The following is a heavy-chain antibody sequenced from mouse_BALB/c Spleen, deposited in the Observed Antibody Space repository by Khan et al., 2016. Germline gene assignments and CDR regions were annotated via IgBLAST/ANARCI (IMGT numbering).Heavy chain of an antibody. D-gene: IGHD1-1*01. CDR3: ARGGSSYSSSAY. V-gene: IGHV1-87*01. CDR2: IYPRDGDT. Sequence: QIQLVQSGAELARPGASVKLSCKASGYTFTSYWMQWVKQRPGQGLEWIGTIYPRDGDTRYTQKFKGKATLTADKSSSTAYMQLSSLASEDFAVYYYARGGSSYSSSAYWGQGTLVTVSA. J-gene: IGHJ3*01. CDR1: GYTFTSYW.